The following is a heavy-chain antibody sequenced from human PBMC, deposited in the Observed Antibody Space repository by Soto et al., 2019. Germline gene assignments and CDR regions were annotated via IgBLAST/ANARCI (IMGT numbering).Heavy chain of an antibody. CDR2: ISGSGGST. CDR1: GFTFSSYA. D-gene: IGHD3-22*01. Sequence: QPGGSLRLSCAASGFTFSSYAMSWVRQAPGKGLEWVSAISGSGGSTYYADSVKGRFTISRDNSKNTLYLQMNSLRAEDTAVYYCAKVSPEAVVVITFYYYYGMDVWGQGTTVTVPS. CDR3: AKVSPEAVVVITFYYYYGMDV. V-gene: IGHV3-23*01. J-gene: IGHJ6*02.